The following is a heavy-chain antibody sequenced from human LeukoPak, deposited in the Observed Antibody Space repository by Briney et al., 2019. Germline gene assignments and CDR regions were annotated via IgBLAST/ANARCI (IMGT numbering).Heavy chain of an antibody. V-gene: IGHV4-34*01. CDR3: ARGSGLQYFQH. D-gene: IGHD5-12*01. CDR2: INHSGST. Sequence: SETLSLTCAVYGGSFSGYYWSWIRQHPGKGLEWIGEINHSGSTNYNPSLKSRVTISVDTSKNQFSLKLSSVTAADTAVYYCARGSGLQYFQHWGQGTLVTVSS. CDR1: GGSFSGYY. J-gene: IGHJ1*01.